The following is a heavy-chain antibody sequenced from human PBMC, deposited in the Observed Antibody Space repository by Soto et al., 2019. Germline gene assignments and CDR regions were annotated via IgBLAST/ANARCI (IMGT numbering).Heavy chain of an antibody. CDR2: IKPDGSER. CDR3: ARDRGWYTFDY. Sequence: EVQLVESGGGLVQPGGSLRLSCAASGFTFSTFWMSWVRQAPGGGLEWVAGIKPDGSERGHVDSVEGRFTISRDNAKNSLYLQMNRLRTEDTAVYYCARDRGWYTFDYWGQGSLVTVSS. D-gene: IGHD6-19*01. J-gene: IGHJ4*02. CDR1: GFTFSTFW. V-gene: IGHV3-7*01.